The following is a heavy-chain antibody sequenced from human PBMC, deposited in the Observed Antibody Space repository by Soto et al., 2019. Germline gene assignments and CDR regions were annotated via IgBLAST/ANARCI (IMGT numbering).Heavy chain of an antibody. CDR2: TNEDGSRI. CDR1: GFTFRNYW. V-gene: IGHV3-74*01. Sequence: EVQLVESGGGLVQPGGSLRLSCAASGFTFRNYWMHWVRQVPGRGLVWVSRTNEDGSRIDYADSVRGRFIISRDNARNTLDLQMNSLRAEDTAVYYCGKDLTGEFDYWGQGTLVTVSS. D-gene: IGHD7-27*01. CDR3: GKDLTGEFDY. J-gene: IGHJ4*02.